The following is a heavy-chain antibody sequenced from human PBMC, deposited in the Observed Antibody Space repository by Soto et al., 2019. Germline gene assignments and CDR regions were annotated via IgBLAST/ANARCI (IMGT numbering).Heavy chain of an antibody. CDR3: AREENCSGGTCYSEYFHR. V-gene: IGHV1-46*01. CDR2: VNPSGGST. CDR1: GYLFTAYS. J-gene: IGHJ1*01. D-gene: IGHD2-15*01. Sequence: ASVKVSCKASGYLFTAYSMHWVRLAPGQGLEWMGVVNPSGGSTKYAQNFQGRVTMTRDTSTTTIYMELSSLRSDDTAIYYCAREENCSGGTCYSEYFHRWGQGALVTVSS.